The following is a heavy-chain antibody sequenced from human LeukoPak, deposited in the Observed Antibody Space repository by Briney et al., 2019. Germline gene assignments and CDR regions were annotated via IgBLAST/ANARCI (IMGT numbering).Heavy chain of an antibody. CDR1: GGSISSYY. Sequence: SETMSLTCTVSGGSISSYYWNWIRQAPGKGLEWIGFIYSSGSTNYNPSLKSRVTMSVDTSKNQFSLKLRSVTDADTAVYHCARGGSSIWRIGYYFDFWGQGTLVTVSS. D-gene: IGHD6-13*01. CDR2: IYSSGST. J-gene: IGHJ4*02. CDR3: ARGGSSIWRIGYYFDF. V-gene: IGHV4-59*01.